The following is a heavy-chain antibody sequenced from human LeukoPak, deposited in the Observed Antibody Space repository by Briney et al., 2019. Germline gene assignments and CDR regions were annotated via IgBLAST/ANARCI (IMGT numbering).Heavy chain of an antibody. CDR2: IYSGGST. D-gene: IGHD5-24*01. Sequence: GGSLRLSCAASGFTVSSNYMSWVRQAPGKGLEWVSVIYSGGSTYYADSVKGRFTISRDNSKNTLYLQMNSLRAEDTAVYYCARDYGRDGYNFDYWGQGTLVTVSS. J-gene: IGHJ4*02. CDR1: GFTVSSNY. CDR3: ARDYGRDGYNFDY. V-gene: IGHV3-66*01.